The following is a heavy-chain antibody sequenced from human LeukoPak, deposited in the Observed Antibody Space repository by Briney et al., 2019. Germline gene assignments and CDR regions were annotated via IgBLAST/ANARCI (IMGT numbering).Heavy chain of an antibody. V-gene: IGHV3-21*01. D-gene: IGHD6-6*01. CDR3: VRGRAITARPFDF. CDR2: ISPRSTYI. Sequence: GGSLRLSCAASGFTFIDYEMNWVRQAPGKGLEWVSSISPRSTYIYYADSVKGRFTISRDNAKNSLYLQMNSLRAEDTAVYYCVRGRAITARPFDFWGQGTLLTVSS. J-gene: IGHJ4*02. CDR1: GFTFIDYE.